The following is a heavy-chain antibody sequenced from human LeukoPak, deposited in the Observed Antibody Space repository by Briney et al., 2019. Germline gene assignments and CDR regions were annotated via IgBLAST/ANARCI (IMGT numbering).Heavy chain of an antibody. J-gene: IGHJ5*02. CDR3: ARARQQLVWANWFDP. V-gene: IGHV1-18*01. D-gene: IGHD6-13*01. CDR1: GYTFTSHG. Sequence: ASVKVSCKASGYTFTSHGISWVRQAPGQGLERMGWISAYNGKTKYAQKLQGRVTMTTETSTSTAYMELRSLRSDDTAVYYCARARQQLVWANWFDPWGQGTLVTVSS. CDR2: ISAYNGKT.